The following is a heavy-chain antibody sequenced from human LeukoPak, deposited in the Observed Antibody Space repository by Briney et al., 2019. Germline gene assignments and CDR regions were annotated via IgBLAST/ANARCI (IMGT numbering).Heavy chain of an antibody. D-gene: IGHD3-10*01. CDR1: GGSISSYY. CDR2: IYYSGST. CDR3: ARDSGRVALDY. V-gene: IGHV4-59*01. Sequence: PSQTLSLICAVSGGSISSYYWRGVSDPPRTGPEWIGYIYYSGSTNYIPYVKSRVTISIDTSKDQFSLKLSSVTAADTAVYYCARDSGRVALDYWGQGTLVTVSS. J-gene: IGHJ4*02.